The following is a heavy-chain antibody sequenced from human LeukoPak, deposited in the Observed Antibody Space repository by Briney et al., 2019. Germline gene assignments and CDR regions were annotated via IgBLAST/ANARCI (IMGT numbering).Heavy chain of an antibody. CDR2: INHSGST. Sequence: SETLSLTCAVYGGSFSGYYWSWIRQPPGKGLEWIGEINHSGSTNYNPSLKSRVTISVDTSKNQFSLKLSSVTAADTAVYYCASEYSSSPGWFDPWGQGTLVTVSS. CDR3: ASEYSSSPGWFDP. CDR1: GGSFSGYY. J-gene: IGHJ5*02. V-gene: IGHV4-34*01. D-gene: IGHD6-6*01.